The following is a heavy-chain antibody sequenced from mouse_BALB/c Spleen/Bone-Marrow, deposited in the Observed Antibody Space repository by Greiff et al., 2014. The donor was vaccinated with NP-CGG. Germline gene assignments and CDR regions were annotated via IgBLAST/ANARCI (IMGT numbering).Heavy chain of an antibody. CDR1: GYTFTSYV. CDR3: ARRYGNYYFDY. D-gene: IGHD2-10*02. V-gene: IGHV1-14*01. J-gene: IGHJ2*02. Sequence: EVQLQQSGPELVKPGASVKMSCKASGYTFTSYVMHWVKQKHGQGLEWIGYIHPYNDGTKYNEKFKGKATLTSDKSSSTAYMELSSLTSEDSAVYYCARRYGNYYFDYWGQGTSLTVSS. CDR2: IHPYNDGT.